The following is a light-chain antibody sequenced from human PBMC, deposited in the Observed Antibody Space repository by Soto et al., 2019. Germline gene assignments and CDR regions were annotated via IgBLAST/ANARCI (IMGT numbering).Light chain of an antibody. J-gene: IGKJ1*01. Sequence: EIVMTQSPATLSVSPGERATLSCRASQSLNTNLAWYQQKPGQAPRLLIYGASTRATGIPARFSGSGSGTEFTLTISSLQSEDFAVYYCQQYNNFWTFGQGTKLEIK. CDR1: QSLNTN. CDR3: QQYNNFWT. V-gene: IGKV3-15*01. CDR2: GAS.